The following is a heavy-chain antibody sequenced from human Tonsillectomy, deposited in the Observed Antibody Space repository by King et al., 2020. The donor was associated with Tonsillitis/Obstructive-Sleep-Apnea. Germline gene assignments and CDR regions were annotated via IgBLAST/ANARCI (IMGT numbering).Heavy chain of an antibody. V-gene: IGHV3-48*03. J-gene: IGHJ4*02. CDR1: GFTFSSYE. CDR2: ISSSGSTI. Sequence: VQLVESGGGLVQPGGSLRLSCAASGFTFSSYEMNWVRQAPGKGLEWVSYISSSGSTIYYADSVKGRFTISRDNAKNSLYLQMNSLRAEDTAVYYCARGDFWSGYDFDYWGQGTLVTASS. D-gene: IGHD3-3*01. CDR3: ARGDFWSGYDFDY.